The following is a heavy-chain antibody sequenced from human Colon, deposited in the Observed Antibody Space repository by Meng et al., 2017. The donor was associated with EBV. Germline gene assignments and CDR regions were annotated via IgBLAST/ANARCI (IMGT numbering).Heavy chain of an antibody. CDR2: MNQSGST. D-gene: IGHD2-15*01. CDR3: ARAWGYCSSGSCRTG. Sequence: GQLQQLGAGLLKPSETLSLPCAVHGGPSSNFYWSWIRQPPGKGLEWIGEMNQSGSTNYNPSLKSRVTISVDASKNQFSLKLSSVTAADTAVYYCARAWGYCSSGSCRTGWGQGTLVTVSS. CDR1: GGPSSNFY. J-gene: IGHJ4*02. V-gene: IGHV4-34*01.